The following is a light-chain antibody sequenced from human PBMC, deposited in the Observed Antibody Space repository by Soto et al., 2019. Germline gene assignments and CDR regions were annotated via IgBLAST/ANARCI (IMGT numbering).Light chain of an antibody. CDR3: QQYGNSPRT. V-gene: IGKV3-20*01. Sequence: EIVLTQSPGTLSLSPGERATLSCRAIQIVSSNYLAWYQQTPGQAPRLLFYGASTRAPGIPDRFSGGGSGTDFTLTISRLEPEDFAVYYCQQYGNSPRTFGQGTKV. J-gene: IGKJ1*01. CDR2: GAS. CDR1: QIVSSNY.